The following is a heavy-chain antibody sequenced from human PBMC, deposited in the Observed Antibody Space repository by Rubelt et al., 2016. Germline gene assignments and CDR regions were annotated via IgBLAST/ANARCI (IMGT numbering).Heavy chain of an antibody. CDR1: GYTFTSYG. CDR3: ARELVATIDGGWGYGMDV. J-gene: IGHJ6*02. CDR2: INPNSGGT. V-gene: IGHV1-2*06. D-gene: IGHD5-12*01. Sequence: QVQLVQSGAEVKKPGASVKVSCKASGYTFTSYGISWVRQAPGQGLEWMGRINPNSGGTNYAQKFQGRVTMTRDTSISTAYMELSRLRSDDTAVYYCARELVATIDGGWGYGMDVWGQGTTVTVSS.